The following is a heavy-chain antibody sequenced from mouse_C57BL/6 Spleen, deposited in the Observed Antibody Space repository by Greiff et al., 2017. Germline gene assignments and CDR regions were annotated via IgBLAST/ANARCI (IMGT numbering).Heavy chain of an antibody. D-gene: IGHD2-3*01. CDR1: GYTFTTYP. CDR2: FHPYNDDT. Sequence: VMLVESGAELVKPGASVKMSCKASGYTFTTYPIEWMKQNHGKSLEWIGNFHPYNDDTKYNEKFKGKATLTVEKSSSTVYLELSRLTSDDSAVYYCARLIYDGYGYFDVWGTGTTVTVSS. V-gene: IGHV1-47*01. CDR3: ARLIYDGYGYFDV. J-gene: IGHJ1*03.